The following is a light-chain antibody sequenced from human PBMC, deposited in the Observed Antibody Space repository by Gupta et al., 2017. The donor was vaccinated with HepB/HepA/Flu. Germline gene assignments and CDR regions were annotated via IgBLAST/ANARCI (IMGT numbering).Light chain of an antibody. CDR2: WAS. J-gene: IGKJ4*01. CDR3: QQYYNHLLT. Sequence: DIVMTQSPDSLAVSLGERATINCKSSQSVLYSPNKKNCLAWYQQRPGQPLKLLIYWASTRESGVPDRFSGSGSGTDFTLTISSLQAEDVAVYYCQQYYNHLLTFGGGTKVEIK. CDR1: QSVLYSPNKKNC. V-gene: IGKV4-1*01.